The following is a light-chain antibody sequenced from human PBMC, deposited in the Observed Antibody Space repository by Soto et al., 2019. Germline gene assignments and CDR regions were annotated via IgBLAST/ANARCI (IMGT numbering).Light chain of an antibody. J-gene: IGKJ1*01. V-gene: IGKV3-15*01. CDR3: QQYNNWPPDRT. CDR1: RNVGSN. CDR2: GAS. Sequence: EIVMTQSPATLSVSPGERATLSYRASRNVGSNLARYQQKLGQAPRLLIYGASTRATGIPARFSGSGSGTEFTLTISSLRSEDFAIYFCQQYNNWPPDRTFGQGTKVEIK.